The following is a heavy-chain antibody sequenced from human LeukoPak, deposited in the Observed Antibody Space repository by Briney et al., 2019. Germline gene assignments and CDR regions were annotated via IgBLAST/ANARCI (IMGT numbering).Heavy chain of an antibody. V-gene: IGHV1-18*01. CDR3: ARGGDSGYDGYYYYGMDV. CDR1: GYTFTSYG. J-gene: IGHJ6*02. CDR2: ISAYNGNT. D-gene: IGHD5-12*01. Sequence: ASVKVSCKASGYTFTSYGISWVRQAPGQGLEWMGWISAYNGNTNYAQKLQGRVTMTTDTSTSTAYMELRSLRSDDTAVHYCARGGDSGYDGYYYYGMDVWGQGTTVTVSS.